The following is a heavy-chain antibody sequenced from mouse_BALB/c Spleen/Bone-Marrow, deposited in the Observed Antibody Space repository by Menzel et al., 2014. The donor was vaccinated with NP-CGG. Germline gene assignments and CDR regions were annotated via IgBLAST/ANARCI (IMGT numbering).Heavy chain of an antibody. Sequence: DVQLQESGAELVKPGASVKLSCTASGFNIKDTYMHWVKQRPEQGLEWNGRIDPANGNTKYDPKFQGKATITADTSSNTAYLQLSSLTSEDTAVYYCARWEYYAMDYWGQGTSVTVSS. J-gene: IGHJ4*01. CDR2: IDPANGNT. CDR1: GFNIKDTY. D-gene: IGHD4-1*01. V-gene: IGHV14-3*02. CDR3: ARWEYYAMDY.